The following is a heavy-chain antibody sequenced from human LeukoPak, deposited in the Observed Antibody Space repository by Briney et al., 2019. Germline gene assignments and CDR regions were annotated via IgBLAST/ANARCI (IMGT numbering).Heavy chain of an antibody. J-gene: IGHJ4*02. D-gene: IGHD3-10*01. V-gene: IGHV4-34*01. CDR3: ARARGSGKVLEGS. Sequence: SETLSLTCAVYGGSFSGYYWSWIRQPPGKGLEWIGEINHSGSTNYNPSLKSRVTISVDTSKNQFSLKLSSVTAADTAVYYCARARGSGKVLEGSWGQGTLVTVSS. CDR2: INHSGST. CDR1: GGSFSGYY.